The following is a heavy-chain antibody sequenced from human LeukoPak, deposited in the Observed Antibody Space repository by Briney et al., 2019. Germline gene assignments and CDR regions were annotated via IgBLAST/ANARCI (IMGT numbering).Heavy chain of an antibody. J-gene: IGHJ4*02. Sequence: PSQTLSLTCTVSGGSISSGSYYWSWIRQPAGKGLEWIGRTYTSGSTNYNPSLTSRVTISVDTSKNQFSLKLSSVTAADTAVYYCARDSGSYDFWSGYADYWGQGTLVTVSS. D-gene: IGHD3-3*01. CDR1: GGSISSGSYY. CDR2: TYTSGST. CDR3: ARDSGSYDFWSGYADY. V-gene: IGHV4-61*02.